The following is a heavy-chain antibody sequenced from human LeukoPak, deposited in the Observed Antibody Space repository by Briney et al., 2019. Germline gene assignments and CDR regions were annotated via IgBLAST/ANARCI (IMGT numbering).Heavy chain of an antibody. Sequence: GSLRLSCAASGFTVSSNYMSWVRQAPGKGLEWVSVIYSGGSTYYADSVKGRFTISRDNSKNTLYLQMNSLRAEDTAVYYCASGQDYGDYVGNYWGQGTLVTVSS. CDR2: IYSGGST. V-gene: IGHV3-66*01. CDR1: GFTVSSNY. D-gene: IGHD4-17*01. CDR3: ASGQDYGDYVGNY. J-gene: IGHJ4*02.